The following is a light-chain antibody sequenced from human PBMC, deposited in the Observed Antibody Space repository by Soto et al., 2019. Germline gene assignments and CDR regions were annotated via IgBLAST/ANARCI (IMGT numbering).Light chain of an antibody. V-gene: IGKV1-9*01. CDR2: AAS. Sequence: DIQLTQSPSFPSASVGDRVTITCRASQDINTYLAWYQQKPGKAPKLLIFAASTLQNGVPSRFSGSGSGTEFTVTITSLQPEDFATYYCQQRKSYPITFGQVTRLEIK. J-gene: IGKJ5*01. CDR1: QDINTY. CDR3: QQRKSYPIT.